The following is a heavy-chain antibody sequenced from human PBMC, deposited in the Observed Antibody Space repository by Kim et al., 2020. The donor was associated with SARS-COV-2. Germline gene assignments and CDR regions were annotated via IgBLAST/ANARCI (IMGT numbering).Heavy chain of an antibody. J-gene: IGHJ4*02. Sequence: SETLSLTCAVYGGSFSGYYWSWIRQPPGKGLEWIGEINHSGSTNYNSSLKSRVTISVDTSKNQFSLKLSSVTAADTAVYYCARDHISLMFAYYYGSGSMQLDYWGQGTLVTVSS. CDR1: GGSFSGYY. D-gene: IGHD3-10*01. CDR3: ARDHISLMFAYYYGSGSMQLDY. CDR2: INHSGST. V-gene: IGHV4-34*01.